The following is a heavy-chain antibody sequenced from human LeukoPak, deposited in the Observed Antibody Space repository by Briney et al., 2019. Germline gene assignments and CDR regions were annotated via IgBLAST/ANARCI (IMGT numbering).Heavy chain of an antibody. Sequence: GGSLRLSCAASGFTFSSYGMHWVRQAPGKGLEGVAVISYDGSNKYYADSVKGRFTISRDNSKNTLYLQMNSLRAEDTAVYYCAKATVTTWFYFDYWGQGTLVTVSS. D-gene: IGHD4-17*01. CDR3: AKATVTTWFYFDY. V-gene: IGHV3-30*18. J-gene: IGHJ4*02. CDR2: ISYDGSNK. CDR1: GFTFSSYG.